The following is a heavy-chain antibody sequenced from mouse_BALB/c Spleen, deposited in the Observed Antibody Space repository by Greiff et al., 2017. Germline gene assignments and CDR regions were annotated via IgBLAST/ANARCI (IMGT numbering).Heavy chain of an antibody. V-gene: IGHV5-9-3*01. CDR2: ISSGGSYT. CDR1: GFTFSSYA. Sequence: EVQGVESGGGLVKPGGSLKLSCAASGFTFSSYAMSWVRQTPEKRLEWVATISSGGSYTYYPDSVKGRFTISRDNAKNTLYLQMSSLRSEDTAMYYCARPDYGNYFDYWGQGTTLTVSS. J-gene: IGHJ2*01. CDR3: ARPDYGNYFDY. D-gene: IGHD2-1*01.